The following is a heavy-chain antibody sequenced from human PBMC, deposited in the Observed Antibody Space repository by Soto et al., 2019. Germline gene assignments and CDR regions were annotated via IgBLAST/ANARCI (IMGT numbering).Heavy chain of an antibody. CDR1: GGSISSGGYY. J-gene: IGHJ4*02. CDR2: INYSGST. D-gene: IGHD3-3*01. CDR3: AREYNFWSGSFI. V-gene: IGHV4-31*03. Sequence: QVRLQESGPGLVKSSQILSLTCTVSGGSISSGGYYWTWIRQHPGKGLEWIGYINYSGSTYYNPSLKRRVTISVDTSKNHFSLKLNSVTAADTAVYYCAREYNFWSGSFIWGQGTLVTVSS.